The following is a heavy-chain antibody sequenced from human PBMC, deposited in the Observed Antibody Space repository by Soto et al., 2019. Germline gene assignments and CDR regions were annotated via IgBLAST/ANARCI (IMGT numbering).Heavy chain of an antibody. J-gene: IGHJ6*02. Sequence: SETLSLTCTVSGGSISSGGYYWSWIRQHPGKGLEWIGYIYYSGSTYYNPSLKSRVTISVDTSKNQFSLKLSSVTAADTAVYYCASSPVAAEYGMDFWGQGTTVTVSS. CDR1: GGSISSGGYY. CDR3: ASSPVAAEYGMDF. V-gene: IGHV4-31*03. CDR2: IYYSGST. D-gene: IGHD6-13*01.